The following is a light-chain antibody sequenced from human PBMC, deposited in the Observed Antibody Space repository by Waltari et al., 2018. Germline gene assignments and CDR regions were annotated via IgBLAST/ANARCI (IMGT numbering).Light chain of an antibody. V-gene: IGLV6-57*02. CDR2: ADS. Sequence: FILTQPHSVSESPGKTVTISCTGSGGRFSFNYCQRYQQRPDSTPTTVISADSQRPSGVPDRFSGSIDSSSNSASLTISGLRTEDEADYYCQSYDSDRSWVFGGGTHLTVL. CDR3: QSYDSDRSWV. CDR1: GGRFSFNY. J-gene: IGLJ3*02.